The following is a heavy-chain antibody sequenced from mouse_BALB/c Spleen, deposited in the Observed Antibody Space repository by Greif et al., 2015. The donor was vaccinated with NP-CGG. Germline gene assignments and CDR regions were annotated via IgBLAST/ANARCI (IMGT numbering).Heavy chain of an antibody. CDR1: GYTFTSYV. Sequence: VQLKQSGPELVKPGASVKMSCKASGYTFTSYVMHWVKQKPGQGLEWIGYINPYNDGTKYNEKFKGKATLTSDKSSSTAYMELSSLTSEDSAVYYCARGLRRGRLYAMDYWGQGTSVTVSS. J-gene: IGHJ4*01. CDR2: INPYNDGT. D-gene: IGHD2-2*01. V-gene: IGHV1-14*01. CDR3: ARGLRRGRLYAMDY.